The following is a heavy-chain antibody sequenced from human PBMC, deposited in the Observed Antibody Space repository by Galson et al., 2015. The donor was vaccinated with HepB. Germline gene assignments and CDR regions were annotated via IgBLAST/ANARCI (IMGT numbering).Heavy chain of an antibody. V-gene: IGHV3-23*01. D-gene: IGHD2-15*01. CDR3: AKTVGRGSGGYRPFDY. CDR2: VSVSGSST. CDR1: GFTFSNYA. J-gene: IGHJ4*02. Sequence: SLRLSCAASGFTFSNYAMSWVRQAPGKGLEWVSGVSVSGSSTYYADCVKGRFTISRDNSKNTLYLQMNSLRAEDTAVYYCAKTVGRGSGGYRPFDYWGQGTLVTVSS.